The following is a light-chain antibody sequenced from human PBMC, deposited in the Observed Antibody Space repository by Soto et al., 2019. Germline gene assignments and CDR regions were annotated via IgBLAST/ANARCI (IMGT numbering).Light chain of an antibody. CDR1: QSINNW. J-gene: IGKJ4*01. V-gene: IGKV1-5*03. CDR3: KQYDSYPFT. CDR2: KAS. Sequence: DIQMTQSPSTLSASEGDRVTITCRASQSINNWLAWYQHKPGKAPKLLISKASKLKSGVPSRFSGTGSGTEFTLTISSLQPDDFACYYCKQYDSYPFTFGGGTKVEI.